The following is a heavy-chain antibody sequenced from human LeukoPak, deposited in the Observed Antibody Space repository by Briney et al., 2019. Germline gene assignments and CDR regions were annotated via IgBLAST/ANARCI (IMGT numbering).Heavy chain of an antibody. D-gene: IGHD6-13*01. V-gene: IGHV4-38-2*01. Sequence: ASETLSLTCAVSGYSISSGYYWGWIRQPPGKGLEWIGTLYHSGSTYYNPSLKSRVTISADTSKNQFTLNLSSVTAADTAVYNCARGRGTAAAGHFDYWDQGTLVSVSS. J-gene: IGHJ4*02. CDR2: LYHSGST. CDR3: ARGRGTAAAGHFDY. CDR1: GYSISSGYY.